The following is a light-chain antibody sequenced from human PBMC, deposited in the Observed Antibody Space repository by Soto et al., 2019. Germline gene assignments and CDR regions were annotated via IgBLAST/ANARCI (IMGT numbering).Light chain of an antibody. Sequence: QSARTQPASVSGSPGQSITISCTGTSSDVGGYNYVSWYQEHPGKAPKLMIYDVSNRPSGVSNRFSGSKSGNTASLTISGLQAEDKADYYCSSYTSDSTYVFGTGTKVTVL. CDR3: SSYTSDSTYV. CDR1: SSDVGGYNY. V-gene: IGLV2-14*01. J-gene: IGLJ1*01. CDR2: DVS.